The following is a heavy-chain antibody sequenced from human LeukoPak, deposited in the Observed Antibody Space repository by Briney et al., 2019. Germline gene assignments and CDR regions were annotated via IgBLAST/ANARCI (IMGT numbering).Heavy chain of an antibody. CDR1: GFTFSSYA. V-gene: IGHV3-30*01. CDR3: ARDRAAAEYINY. CDR2: ISYDGSNK. Sequence: GRSLRLSCAASGFTFSSYAMHWVRQAPGKGLEWVAVISYDGSNKYYADSVKGRFTISRDNSKNTLYLQMNSLRAENTTVYYCARDRAAAEYINYWGQGTLVTVSS. D-gene: IGHD6-13*01. J-gene: IGHJ4*02.